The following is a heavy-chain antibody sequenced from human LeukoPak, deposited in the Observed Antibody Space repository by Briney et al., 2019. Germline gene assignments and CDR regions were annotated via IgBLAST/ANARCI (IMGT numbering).Heavy chain of an antibody. CDR3: ARVGGYSGFY. Sequence: SETLSLTCTVSGGPISGYFWSWIRQPPGKGLEWIGYIHDNGRTTYNPSLRSRVTISIDTSKSQFSLDTAVYYCARVGGYSGFYWGQGTLVTVSS. V-gene: IGHV4-59*01. D-gene: IGHD5-12*01. CDR1: GGPISGYF. J-gene: IGHJ4*02. CDR2: IHDNGRT.